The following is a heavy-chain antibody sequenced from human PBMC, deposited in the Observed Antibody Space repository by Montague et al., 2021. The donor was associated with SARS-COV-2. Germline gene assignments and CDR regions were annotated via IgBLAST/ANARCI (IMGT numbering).Heavy chain of an antibody. D-gene: IGHD3-16*01. J-gene: IGHJ4*02. CDR3: ARVPLYSEGFDS. V-gene: IGHV4-34*01. CDR1: GGSLSNNY. Sequence: SETLSLTCAVLGGSLSNNYWTWVRQPPGKGLEWICEVNQSGGTTHYNPSPKRRVKISVDKSSNQMSLNLESVTAADTSVYYCARVPLYSEGFDSWGPGILVAVSS. CDR2: VNQSGGT.